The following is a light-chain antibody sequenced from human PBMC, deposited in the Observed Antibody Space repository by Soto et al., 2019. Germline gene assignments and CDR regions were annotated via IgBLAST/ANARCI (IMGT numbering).Light chain of an antibody. CDR2: DAS. V-gene: IGKV3D-7*01. Sequence: QSPGTLSLSPGERATLSCRASQSVSNNYLAWYQQKPGQAPRLLIYDASNRATGIPARFSGSGSGTDFTLTISYLQSEDFGTYYCQQFYNYPRTFGQGTKVDIK. CDR3: QQFYNYPRT. J-gene: IGKJ1*01. CDR1: QSVSNNY.